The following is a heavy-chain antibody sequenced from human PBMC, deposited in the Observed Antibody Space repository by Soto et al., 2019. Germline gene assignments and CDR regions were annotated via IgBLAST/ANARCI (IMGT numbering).Heavy chain of an antibody. CDR2: LYDVDGS. V-gene: IGHV3-53*01. D-gene: IGHD1-1*01. J-gene: IGHJ3*01. Sequence: GGSLRLSCAAFGLTISGKKYVAWVRQAPGKGLEWVSGLYDVDGSFYADSVRGRFTTSSDSSKTTVYLQMNDLRPDDTAVYYCATWHEREHAYDVWGQGTTVPVSS. CDR1: GLTISGKKY. CDR3: ATWHEREHAYDV.